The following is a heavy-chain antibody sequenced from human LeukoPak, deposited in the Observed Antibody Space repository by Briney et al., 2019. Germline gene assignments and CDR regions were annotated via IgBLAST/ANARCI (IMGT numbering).Heavy chain of an antibody. CDR1: GYTFTSYA. D-gene: IGHD2-15*01. CDR3: ARGGLYCSGGSCYPLWY. Sequence: ASVKVSCKASGYTFTSYAMRWVRQAPGQRLEWMGWINAGSGNTKYSQNFQGRVTISRDTSASTAYMELSSLTSEDTAVYYCARGGLYCSGGSCYPLWYWGQGTLVTVSS. V-gene: IGHV1-3*01. CDR2: INAGSGNT. J-gene: IGHJ4*02.